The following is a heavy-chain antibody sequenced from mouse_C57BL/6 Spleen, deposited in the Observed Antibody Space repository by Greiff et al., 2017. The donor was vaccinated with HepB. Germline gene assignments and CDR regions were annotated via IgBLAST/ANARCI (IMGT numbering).Heavy chain of an antibody. CDR1: GYTFTSYW. J-gene: IGHJ2*01. CDR3: ARVPYYYGSSYGY. CDR2: IYPGSGST. D-gene: IGHD1-1*01. V-gene: IGHV1-55*01. Sequence: QVQLKQPGAELVKPGASVKMSCKASGYTFTSYWITWVKQRPGQGLEWIGDIYPGSGSTNYNEKFKSKATLTVDTSSSTAYMQLSSLTSEDSAVYYCARVPYYYGSSYGYWGQGTTLTVSS.